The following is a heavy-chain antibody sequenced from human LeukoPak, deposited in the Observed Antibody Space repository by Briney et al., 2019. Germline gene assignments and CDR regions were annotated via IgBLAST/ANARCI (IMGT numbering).Heavy chain of an antibody. J-gene: IGHJ4*02. CDR3: ARSMVGGYFDF. CDR2: TYYRSKWQN. V-gene: IGHV6-1*01. CDR1: GDSVSSNSVA. D-gene: IGHD3-10*02. Sequence: SQTLSLTCVISGDSVSSNSVAWNWIRLSPSRGLEWLARTYYRSKWQNDYEASVKSRITINPDTSKNQFSLQLKSVTPDDTAVYYCARSMVGGYFDFWGQGTLVTVSS.